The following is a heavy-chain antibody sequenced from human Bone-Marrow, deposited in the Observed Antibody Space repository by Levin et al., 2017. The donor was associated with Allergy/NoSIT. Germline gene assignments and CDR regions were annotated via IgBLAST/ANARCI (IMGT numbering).Heavy chain of an antibody. V-gene: IGHV1-69*13. CDR2: IIPMFGTT. D-gene: IGHD3-3*01. CDR1: GGTLTSFG. J-gene: IGHJ2*01. Sequence: AASVKVSCKASGGTLTSFGINWVRQAPGQGLEWMGRIIPMFGTTDYAQNFQGRVTITADEFTNTAYMELSSLTSEDTAVYYCAREYYDFWSGRYDFYYYFDLWGRGTLVTVSS. CDR3: AREYYDFWSGRYDFYYYFDL.